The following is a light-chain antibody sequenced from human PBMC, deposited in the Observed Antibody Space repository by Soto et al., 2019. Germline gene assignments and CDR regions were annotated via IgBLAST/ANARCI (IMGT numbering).Light chain of an antibody. Sequence: QSALAQPPSASGTPGQRVTISCSGSSSNIGSNYVYWYQQLPGSAPKLLIYYNDRRPSGVPDRFSGSKSGTSASLAISGLRSEDESDYYCAAWDDSLSGYYVFGTGTKATVL. V-gene: IGLV1-47*02. J-gene: IGLJ1*01. CDR3: AAWDDSLSGYYV. CDR2: YND. CDR1: SSNIGSNY.